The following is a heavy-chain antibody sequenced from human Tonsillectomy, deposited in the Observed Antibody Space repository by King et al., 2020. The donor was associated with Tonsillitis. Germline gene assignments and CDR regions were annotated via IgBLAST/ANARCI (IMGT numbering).Heavy chain of an antibody. CDR2: ISYDGRNE. CDR1: GFIFRNYG. V-gene: IGHV3-33*05. CDR3: ARERTYYSRWGIDF. D-gene: IGHD6-19*01. J-gene: IGHJ4*02. Sequence: VQLVESGGGVVQPGGSLRLSCAASGFIFRNYGVHWVRQAPGKGLEWVTVISYDGRNEKYVDSVKGRFTVSRDNSKNTLYLQMDSLKADDTAIYFCARERTYYSRWGIDFWGQGTPVTVSS.